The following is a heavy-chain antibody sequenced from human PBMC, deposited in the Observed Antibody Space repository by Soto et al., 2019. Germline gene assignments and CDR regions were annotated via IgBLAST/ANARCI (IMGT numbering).Heavy chain of an antibody. CDR2: TRNRGHGYAT. CDR3: TRHDPSGHSDY. CDR1: GFTFSDFT. J-gene: IGHJ4*02. Sequence: EVQLVESGGGLVQPGGSLKLSCAASGFTFSDFTIHWVRQASGKGLEWVGRTRNRGHGYATDYAASVKGRFTISRDNSKNTAYLQMNSLRTDDTAVYYCTRHDPSGHSDYWGQGTLVTVSS. V-gene: IGHV3-73*02.